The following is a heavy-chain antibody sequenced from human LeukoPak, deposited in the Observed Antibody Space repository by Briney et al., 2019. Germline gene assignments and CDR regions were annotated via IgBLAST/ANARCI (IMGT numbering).Heavy chain of an antibody. CDR3: ARALSGSTTVDY. CDR1: GGSFSGYY. D-gene: IGHD1-26*01. J-gene: IGHJ4*02. CDR2: INHSGST. V-gene: IGHV4-34*01. Sequence: SETPSLTCAVYGGSFSGYYWSWIRQPPGKGLEWIGEINHSGSTNYNPSLKSRVTISVDTSKNQFSLKLSSVTAADTAVYYCARALSGSTTVDYWGQGTLVTVSS.